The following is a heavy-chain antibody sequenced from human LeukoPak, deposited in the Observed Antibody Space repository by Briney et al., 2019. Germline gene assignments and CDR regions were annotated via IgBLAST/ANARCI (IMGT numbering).Heavy chain of an antibody. V-gene: IGHV3-23*01. CDR3: ARDLYNSGGDY. Sequence: GGSLRLSCAASGFTFSNFAMNWVRQAPGKGRVWVSTISGSGGSTYYADSVKGRFTISRDNAKNSLHLQMNSLRDEDTAVYYCARDLYNSGGDYWGQGTLVTVSS. J-gene: IGHJ4*02. CDR1: GFTFSNFA. CDR2: ISGSGGST. D-gene: IGHD6-19*01.